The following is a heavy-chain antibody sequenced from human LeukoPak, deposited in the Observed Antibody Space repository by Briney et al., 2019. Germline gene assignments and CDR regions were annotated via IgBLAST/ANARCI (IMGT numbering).Heavy chain of an antibody. CDR1: GYSFTSYW. V-gene: IGHV5-51*01. CDR3: ARGHSSGTLWFDP. J-gene: IGHJ5*02. D-gene: IGHD3-22*01. CDR2: IYPGDSDT. Sequence: GESLKISCKGSGYSFTSYWSGWVRQMPGKGVEGMGIIYPGDSDTRYSPSFQGQVTISADKSISTAYLQWSSLKASDTAMYYCARGHSSGTLWFDPWGQGTLVTVSS.